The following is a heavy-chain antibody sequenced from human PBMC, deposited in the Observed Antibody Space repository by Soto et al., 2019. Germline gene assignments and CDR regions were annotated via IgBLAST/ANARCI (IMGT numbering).Heavy chain of an antibody. V-gene: IGHV3-33*01. CDR1: GFTFSRYG. CDR2: IWYDGSNK. CDR3: AREEILYSSGWAKNAFDI. J-gene: IGHJ3*02. Sequence: GGSLRLSCAASGFTFSRYGMHWVRQAPGKGLEWVAVIWYDGSNKYYAESVKGRFTISRDNSKNTLYLQMNSLRAEDTAVYYCAREEILYSSGWAKNAFDIWGQGTMVTVSS. D-gene: IGHD6-19*01.